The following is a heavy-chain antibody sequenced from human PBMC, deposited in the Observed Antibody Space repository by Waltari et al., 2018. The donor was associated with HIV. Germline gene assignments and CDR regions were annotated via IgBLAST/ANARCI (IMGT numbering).Heavy chain of an antibody. D-gene: IGHD6-13*01. Sequence: EVQLVESEGGLVQPGGSLRLSCAASGFTFSNFWMIWVRQAPGKGLEWVGNINRDGSEKYYVDSVRGRFTISRDNAKNSLFLQMDSLRAEDTAVYYCAKDVSWGSLDYWGQGALVTVSS. CDR3: AKDVSWGSLDY. CDR1: GFTFSNFW. J-gene: IGHJ4*02. V-gene: IGHV3-7*01. CDR2: INRDGSEK.